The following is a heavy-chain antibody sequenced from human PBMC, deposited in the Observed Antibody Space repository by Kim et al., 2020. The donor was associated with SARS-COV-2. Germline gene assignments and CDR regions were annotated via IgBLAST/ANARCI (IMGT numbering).Heavy chain of an antibody. D-gene: IGHD4-17*01. Sequence: NPSLRSRVTISIARSENQFSLNLSSVTAADAAVYYCARGTGDYAWYYFAQWGQGTLVTVSS. V-gene: IGHV4-31*02. CDR3: ARGTGDYAWYYFAQ. J-gene: IGHJ4*02.